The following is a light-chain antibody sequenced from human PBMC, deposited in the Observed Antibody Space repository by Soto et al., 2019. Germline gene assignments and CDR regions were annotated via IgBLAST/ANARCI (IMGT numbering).Light chain of an antibody. V-gene: IGLV1-40*01. CDR1: NSNLGAGYD. CDR3: QAYDYSLTAFV. Sequence: QALLTQPPSVSGAPGQRVTISCTGNNSNLGAGYDVHWYQQLPGAAPKLVIFGNRNRPSGVPERFSGSKSGTSASLAITGLQAEDEADYYCQAYDYSLTAFVFGGGTKLTVL. CDR2: GNR. J-gene: IGLJ3*02.